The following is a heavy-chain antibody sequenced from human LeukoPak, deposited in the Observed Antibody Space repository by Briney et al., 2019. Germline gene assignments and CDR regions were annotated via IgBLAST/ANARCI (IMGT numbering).Heavy chain of an antibody. D-gene: IGHD2-15*01. CDR3: AKDKAVGYCSGGTCSYFDY. Sequence: GGSLRLSCTASGFTFSAYAMSWVRQAQGKGLEWVSGTSSNGGSRYHADSVKGRFTISRDNSKNTLYLQMNSLRVEDTAVYYCAKDKAVGYCSGGTCSYFDYWGQGTLVTVSS. CDR2: TSSNGGSR. J-gene: IGHJ4*02. CDR1: GFTFSAYA. V-gene: IGHV3-23*01.